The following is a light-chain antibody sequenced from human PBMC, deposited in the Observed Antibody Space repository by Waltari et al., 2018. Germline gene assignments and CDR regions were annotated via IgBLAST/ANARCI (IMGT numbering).Light chain of an antibody. V-gene: IGLV1-51*01. CDR1: SANIGSNY. CDR2: DSD. Sequence: QSVLTQPPSVSAAPGQKVTISCSGSSANIGSNYVSWYQQLPGTAPKVRICDSDKRPSGIPDRFSGSKSGTSAALGITGLQTGDEADYYFGSWDRGVSGEVFGTGTKVTVL. J-gene: IGLJ1*01. CDR3: GSWDRGVSGEV.